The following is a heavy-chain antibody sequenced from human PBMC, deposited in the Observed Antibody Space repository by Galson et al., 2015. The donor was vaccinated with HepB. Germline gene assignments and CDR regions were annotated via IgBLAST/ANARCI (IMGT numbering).Heavy chain of an antibody. V-gene: IGHV3-33*01. CDR2: IWYDGSNK. D-gene: IGHD3-22*01. Sequence: SLRLSCAASGFTFSSYGMHWVRQAPGKGLEWVAVIWYDGSNKYYADSVKGRFTISRDNSKNTLYLQMNSLRAEDTAVYYCARDPPPAYYDSSGAFDYWGQGTLVTVSS. CDR1: GFTFSSYG. CDR3: ARDPPPAYYDSSGAFDY. J-gene: IGHJ4*02.